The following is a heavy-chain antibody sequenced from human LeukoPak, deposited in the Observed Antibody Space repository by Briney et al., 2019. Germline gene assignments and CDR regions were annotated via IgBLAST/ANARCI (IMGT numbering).Heavy chain of an antibody. CDR2: IYYSGST. V-gene: IGHV4-39*01. CDR1: GGSISSSSYY. Sequence: SETLSLTCTVSGGSISSSSYYWGWIRQPPGKGLEWIGSIYYSGSTYYNPSLKSRVTISVDTSKNQFSLKLSSVTAADTAVYYCARHVIAVAGGDAFDIWGQGTMVTVSS. D-gene: IGHD6-19*01. CDR3: ARHVIAVAGGDAFDI. J-gene: IGHJ3*02.